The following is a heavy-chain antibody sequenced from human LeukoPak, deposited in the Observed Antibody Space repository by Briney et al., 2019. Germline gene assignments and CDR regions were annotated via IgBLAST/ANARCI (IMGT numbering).Heavy chain of an antibody. CDR3: ARSMAVAGTVFDY. D-gene: IGHD6-19*01. CDR2: IYYSGST. J-gene: IGHJ4*02. CDR1: GGSINSSNYY. V-gene: IGHV4-61*05. Sequence: SETLSLTCTVSGGSINSSNYYWGWIRQPPGKGLEWIGYIYYSGSTNYNPSLKSRVTISVDTSKNQFSLKLSSVTAADTAVYYCARSMAVAGTVFDYWGQGTLVTVSS.